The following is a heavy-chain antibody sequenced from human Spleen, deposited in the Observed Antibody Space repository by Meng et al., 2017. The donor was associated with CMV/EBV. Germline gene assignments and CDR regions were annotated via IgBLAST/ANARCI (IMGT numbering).Heavy chain of an antibody. CDR2: TYYRSKWNN. V-gene: IGHV6-1*01. CDR1: SLSRKSAA. Sequence: SLSRKSAAWNWLRHSPSRGLELLGRTYYRSKWNNDYAESVRGRMTNNADTSKNQFSLQLNSVTPEDTAVYYCARDPVWSDPHYFDYWGQGTLVTVSS. CDR3: ARDPVWSDPHYFDY. D-gene: IGHD3-3*01. J-gene: IGHJ4*02.